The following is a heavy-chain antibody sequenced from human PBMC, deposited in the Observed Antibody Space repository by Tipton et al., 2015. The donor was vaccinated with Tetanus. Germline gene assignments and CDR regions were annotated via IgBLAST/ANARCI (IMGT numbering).Heavy chain of an antibody. V-gene: IGHV4-59*01. CDR3: ARDHRLSASYAGWFAP. CDR1: GGSINPYY. Sequence: LRLSCSVSGGSINPYYWSWIRQPPGKGLEWIGNIYSSGSTYYNPSLKSRVTISVDTSRNQFSLRLKSVTPADTAMYYCARDHRLSASYAGWFAPWGQGTLVTVSS. CDR2: IYSSGST. D-gene: IGHD2-8*01. J-gene: IGHJ5*02.